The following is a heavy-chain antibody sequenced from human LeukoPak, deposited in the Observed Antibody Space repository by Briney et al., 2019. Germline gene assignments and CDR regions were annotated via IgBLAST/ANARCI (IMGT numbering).Heavy chain of an antibody. D-gene: IGHD2-8*01. CDR1: TFTXXX. CDR3: ARDARDIVLMVYTYYYYYGMDV. CDR2: ISAYNGNT. J-gene: IGHJ6*02. V-gene: IGHV1-18*01. Sequence: TFTXXXXSWVRQAPGQGLEWMGWISAYNGNTNYAQKLQGRVTMTTDTSTSTAYMELRSLRSDDTAVYYCARDARDIVLMVYTYYYYYGMDVWGQGTTVTVSS.